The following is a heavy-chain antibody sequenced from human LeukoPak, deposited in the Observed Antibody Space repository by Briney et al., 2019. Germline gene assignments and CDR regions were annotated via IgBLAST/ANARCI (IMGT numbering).Heavy chain of an antibody. V-gene: IGHV4-39*07. Sequence: SETLSLTCTVSGGSISSSSYYWSWIRQPPGKGLEWIGEINHSGSTNYNPSLKSRVTISVDTSKNQFSLKLSSVTAADTAVYYCARVGYCSGGSCSDVWGKGTTVTVSS. J-gene: IGHJ6*04. CDR2: INHSGST. CDR1: GGSISSSSYY. CDR3: ARVGYCSGGSCSDV. D-gene: IGHD2-15*01.